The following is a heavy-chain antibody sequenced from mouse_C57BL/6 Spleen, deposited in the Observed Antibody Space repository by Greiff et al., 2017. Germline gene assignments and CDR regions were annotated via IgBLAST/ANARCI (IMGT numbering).Heavy chain of an antibody. V-gene: IGHV10-1*01. CDR2: IRSKSNNYAT. D-gene: IGHD1-1*01. Sequence: EVQGVESGGGLVQPKGSLKLSCAASGFSFNTYAMNWVRQAPGKGLEWVARIRSKSNNYATYYADSVKDRFTISRDDSESMLYLQMNNLKTEDTAVYYCVRSYGFYFDDWGQGTTVTV. CDR3: VRSYGFYFDD. J-gene: IGHJ2*01. CDR1: GFSFNTYA.